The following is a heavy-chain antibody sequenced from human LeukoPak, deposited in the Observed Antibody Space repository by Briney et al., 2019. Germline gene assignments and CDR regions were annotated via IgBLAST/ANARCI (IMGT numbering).Heavy chain of an antibody. CDR1: GYTFTGYY. V-gene: IGHV1-2*02. D-gene: IGHD2-2*01. CDR2: INPNSGGT. CDR3: ARVGCSSTSCYREGYNWFDP. Sequence: ASVKVSCKASGYTFTGYYMHWVRQAPGQGLEWMGWINPNSGGTNYAQKLQGRVTMTTDTSTSTAYMELRSLRSDDTAVYYCARVGCSSTSCYREGYNWFDPWGQGTLVTVSS. J-gene: IGHJ5*02.